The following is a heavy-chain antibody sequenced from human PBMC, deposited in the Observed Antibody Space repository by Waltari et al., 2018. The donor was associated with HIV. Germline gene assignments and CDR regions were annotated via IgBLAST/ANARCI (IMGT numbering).Heavy chain of an antibody. CDR2: IYSGGST. CDR3: AREPYSDIVGATGWFDP. Sequence: EVQLVESGGGLIQPGGSLRLSCAASGFTVSSNYMSWVRQAPGKGMEWVSVIYSGGSTYYTDSVKGRFTISRDNSKNTLYLQMNSLRAEGTAVYYCAREPYSDIVGATGWFDPWGQGTLVTVSS. J-gene: IGHJ5*02. D-gene: IGHD1-26*01. CDR1: GFTVSSNY. V-gene: IGHV3-53*01.